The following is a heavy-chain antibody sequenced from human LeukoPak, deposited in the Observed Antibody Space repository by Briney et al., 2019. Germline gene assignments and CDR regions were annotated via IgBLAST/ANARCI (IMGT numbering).Heavy chain of an antibody. D-gene: IGHD6-13*01. V-gene: IGHV4-30-4*08. CDR3: ARHFSGAAAPLPFDY. Sequence: SQTLSLTCTVSGGSFSSGDYYWNWIRQHPGKGLEWIGYIYYSGYTNYNPSLKGRVTISLDTSKNQFSLKLRSVTAADTAVYYCARHFSGAAAPLPFDYWGQGTLVTVSS. CDR2: IYYSGYT. J-gene: IGHJ4*02. CDR1: GGSFSSGDYY.